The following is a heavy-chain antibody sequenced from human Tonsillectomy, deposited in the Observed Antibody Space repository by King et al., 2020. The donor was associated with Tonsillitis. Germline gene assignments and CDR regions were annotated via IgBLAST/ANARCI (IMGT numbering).Heavy chain of an antibody. Sequence: LVQSGDEVKKPGSSVKVSCRTSGGTFSIYAIGWVRQAPGQGLEWMGGIIPILGTSNYARNFQGRVTITADESTATAYMELSGLRFEDTALYYCARMGAYCGGDCDSWGQGSLVTVSS. CDR2: IIPILGTS. CDR3: ARMGAYCGGDCDS. D-gene: IGHD2-21*02. J-gene: IGHJ5*01. CDR1: GGTFSIYA. V-gene: IGHV1-69*01.